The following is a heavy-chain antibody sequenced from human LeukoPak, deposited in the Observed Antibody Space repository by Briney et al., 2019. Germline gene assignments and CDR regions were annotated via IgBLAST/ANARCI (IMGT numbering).Heavy chain of an antibody. CDR2: IYPGDSDT. CDR1: GYSFSNYW. J-gene: IGHJ4*02. D-gene: IGHD4-11*01. V-gene: IGHV5-51*01. CDR3: ARGLDEYSFDY. Sequence: GESLKISCKGSGYSFSNYWIAWVRQMPGKGLEWMGMIYPGDSDTRYSPSFQGQVTISADRSINTAYLQWSSLKASDTAMYYCARGLDEYSFDYWGQGTLVTVSS.